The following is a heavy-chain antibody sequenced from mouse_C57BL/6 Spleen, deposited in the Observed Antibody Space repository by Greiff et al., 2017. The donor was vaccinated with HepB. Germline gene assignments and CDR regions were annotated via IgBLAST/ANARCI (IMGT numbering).Heavy chain of an antibody. CDR1: GYTFTSYT. V-gene: IGHV1-4*01. D-gene: IGHD1-3*01. CDR3: ARGELPWFAY. Sequence: QVQLQQSGAELARPGASVKMSCKASGYTFTSYTMHWVKQRPGQGLEWIGYINPSSGYTKYNQKFKDKATLTADKSSSTAYMQLSSLTAEDSAVYYCARGELPWFAYWGQGTLVTVSA. CDR2: INPSSGYT. J-gene: IGHJ3*01.